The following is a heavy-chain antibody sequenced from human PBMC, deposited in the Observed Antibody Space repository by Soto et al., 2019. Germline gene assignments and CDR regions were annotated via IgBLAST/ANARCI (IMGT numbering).Heavy chain of an antibody. J-gene: IGHJ4*02. CDR1: GYTFTSYG. CDR3: ARAVVDCSGGSCATSADY. D-gene: IGHD2-15*01. V-gene: IGHV1-18*01. CDR2: ISAYNGNT. Sequence: GASVKVSCKASGYTFTSYGISWVRQAPGQGLEWMGWISAYNGNTNYAQKLQGRVTMTTDTSTSTAYMELSSLRSEDTAVYYCARAVVDCSGGSCATSADYWGQGTLVTVSS.